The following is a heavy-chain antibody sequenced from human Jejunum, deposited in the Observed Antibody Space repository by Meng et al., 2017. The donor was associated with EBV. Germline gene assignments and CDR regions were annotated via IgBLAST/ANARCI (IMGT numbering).Heavy chain of an antibody. J-gene: IGHJ4*02. V-gene: IGHV4-34*01. CDR2: IHPSGIT. D-gene: IGHD6-19*01. CDR3: SRGSDRAKAGIA. Sequence: VQLQRRREGSLHPLGTLSLTGAVYVGSVSSHYWSWRRRPPGKGLEWIGEIHPSGITNYSPSLRSRVTISVETSKNEFSLKLSSVTAADTAVYYCSRGSDRAKAGIAWGQGTLVTVSS. CDR1: VGSVSSHY.